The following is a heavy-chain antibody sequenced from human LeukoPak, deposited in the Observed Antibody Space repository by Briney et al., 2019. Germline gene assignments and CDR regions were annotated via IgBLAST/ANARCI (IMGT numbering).Heavy chain of an antibody. D-gene: IGHD3-3*01. CDR3: ARDHDFTIFGVVINAPLYPDY. V-gene: IGHV3-30-3*01. Sequence: PGRSLRLSCAASGFTFSSYAMHWVRQAPGKGLEWVAVISYDGSNKYYADSVKGRFTISRDNSKNTLYLQMNSLRAEDTAVYYCARDHDFTIFGVVINAPLYPDYWGQGTLVTVSS. J-gene: IGHJ4*02. CDR2: ISYDGSNK. CDR1: GFTFSSYA.